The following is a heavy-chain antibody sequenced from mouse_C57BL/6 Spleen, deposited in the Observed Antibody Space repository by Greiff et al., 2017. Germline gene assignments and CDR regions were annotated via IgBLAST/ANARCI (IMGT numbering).Heavy chain of an antibody. CDR1: GYAFTNYL. CDR2: INPGSGGT. D-gene: IGHD2-4*01. V-gene: IGHV1-54*01. Sequence: VQLQQSGAELVRPGTSVKVSCKASGYAFTNYLIEWVMQRPGQGLEWIGVINPGSGGTNYTEKFKGKATLTADKSSSTAYMQLSSLTSEDSAVYFCARGDGLRHYAMDYWGQGTSVTVSS. CDR3: ARGDGLRHYAMDY. J-gene: IGHJ4*01.